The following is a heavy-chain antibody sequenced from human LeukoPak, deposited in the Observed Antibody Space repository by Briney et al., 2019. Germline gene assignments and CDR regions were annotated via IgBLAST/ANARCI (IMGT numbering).Heavy chain of an antibody. D-gene: IGHD6-13*01. V-gene: IGHV3-48*02. CDR2: ISSGSSTI. Sequence: GGSLRLSCAASGFTFSTYSMNWVRQAPGKGLEWVSYISSGSSTIYYADSVKGRFTISRDNAKNSLYLQMNSLRDEDTAVYYCARGIAAAGTYDYWGQGTLVTVSP. CDR3: ARGIAAAGTYDY. CDR1: GFTFSTYS. J-gene: IGHJ4*02.